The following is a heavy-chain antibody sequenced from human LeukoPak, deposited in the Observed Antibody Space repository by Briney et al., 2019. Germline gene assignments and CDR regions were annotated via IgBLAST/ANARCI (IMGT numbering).Heavy chain of an antibody. CDR3: ATPLKKYGSGSYRPPYYYGMDV. Sequence: GGSLRLSCAASGFTFSSYAMSWVRQAPGKGLEWVSAISGSGGSTYYADSVKGRFTISRDNSKNTLYLQMNSLRAEDTAVYYCATPLKKYGSGSYRPPYYYGMDVWGEGTTVTVSS. CDR1: GFTFSSYA. V-gene: IGHV3-23*01. CDR2: ISGSGGST. D-gene: IGHD3-10*01. J-gene: IGHJ6*04.